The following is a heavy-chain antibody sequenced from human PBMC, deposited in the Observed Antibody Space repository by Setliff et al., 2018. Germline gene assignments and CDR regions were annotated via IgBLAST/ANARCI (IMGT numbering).Heavy chain of an antibody. Sequence: TLSLTCAVSGYSISSGYYWGWIRQPPGKGLEWIGSIYHSGSTYYNPSLKSRVTISVDTSKNQFSLKLSSVTAADTAVYYCARLWRRIQQIDYWGQGTLVTV. D-gene: IGHD3-10*01. CDR2: IYHSGST. CDR3: ARLWRRIQQIDY. CDR1: GYSISSGYY. J-gene: IGHJ4*02. V-gene: IGHV4-38-2*01.